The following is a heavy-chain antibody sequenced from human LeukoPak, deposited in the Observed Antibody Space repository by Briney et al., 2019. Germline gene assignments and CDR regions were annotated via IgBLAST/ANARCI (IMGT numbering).Heavy chain of an antibody. D-gene: IGHD6-19*01. J-gene: IGHJ4*02. V-gene: IGHV3-7*01. CDR1: GFTFSSSW. CDR3: ARDRGWYHADS. CDR2: IKEDGSWK. Sequence: GGSLRLSCAASGFTFSSSWMGWARQAPGKGLEWVANIKEDGSWKYYAVSVQGRFTISRDNAKNSLYLQINSLRAEDTAVYYCARDRGWYHADSWGQGTLVTVSS.